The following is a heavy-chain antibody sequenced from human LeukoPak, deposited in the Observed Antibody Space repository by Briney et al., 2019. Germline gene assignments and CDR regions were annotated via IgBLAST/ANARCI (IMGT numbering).Heavy chain of an antibody. CDR3: ARGPMYSGSYYESSWFDP. V-gene: IGHV4-61*02. CDR1: GGSISSGSYY. J-gene: IGHJ5*02. Sequence: SETLSLTCTVSGGSISSGSYYWSWIRQPAGKGLEWIGRIYTSGSTNYNLSPKSRVTISVDTSKNQFSLKLSSVTAADTAVYYCARGPMYSGSYYESSWFDPWGQGTLVTVSS. CDR2: IYTSGST. D-gene: IGHD1-26*01.